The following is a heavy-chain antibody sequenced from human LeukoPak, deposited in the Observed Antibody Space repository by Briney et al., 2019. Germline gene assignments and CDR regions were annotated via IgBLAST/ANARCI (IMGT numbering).Heavy chain of an antibody. D-gene: IGHD6-19*01. CDR2: IYNSGSA. Sequence: GSLRLSCAGSGFTFSNAWMSWVRQPPGKGLEWIGHIYNSGSANYNPSLKSRVTISVDTSKNQFSLRLSSVTGADTAVYYCARSHSSGWSKFYRWGEGTLVTISS. J-gene: IGHJ5*02. CDR3: ARSHSSGWSKFYR. CDR1: GFTFSNAW. V-gene: IGHV4-59*01.